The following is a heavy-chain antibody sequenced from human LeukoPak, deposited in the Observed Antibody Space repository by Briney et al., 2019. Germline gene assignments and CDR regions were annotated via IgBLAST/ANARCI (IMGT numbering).Heavy chain of an antibody. V-gene: IGHV3-74*03. CDR3: VADSGNRSGGDL. CDR2: IDSDGGRI. Sequence: PGGSLRLSCVGSGLVLSGYWMHWVRQVPGKGLAWLSRIDSDGGRIQYADSVKGRFTISRDNAKNTVYLQMNSLRPEDTALYYCVADSGNRSGGDLWGQGTLVTVSS. J-gene: IGHJ5*02. CDR1: GLVLSGYW. D-gene: IGHD1-26*01.